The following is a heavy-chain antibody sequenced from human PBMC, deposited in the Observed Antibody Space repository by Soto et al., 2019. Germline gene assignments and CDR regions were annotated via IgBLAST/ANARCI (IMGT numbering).Heavy chain of an antibody. J-gene: IGHJ2*01. D-gene: IGHD3-22*01. CDR1: GYTFKNYG. CDR3: ARSPHYYESRDWDFDL. V-gene: IGHV1-18*01. CDR2: VSGDSDNT. Sequence: QVQLVQSGAEVKKPGATVKVSCQASGYTFKNYGISWVRQAPGQGLEWTGWVSGDSDNTYYAQKFQDRITVTRDTSTYTAHMELRSLRSDDTAVYYCARSPHYYESRDWDFDLWGRGTLVTVSS.